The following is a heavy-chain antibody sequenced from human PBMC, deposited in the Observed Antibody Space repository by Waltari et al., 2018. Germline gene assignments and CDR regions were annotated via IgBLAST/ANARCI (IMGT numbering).Heavy chain of an antibody. CDR3: TRRYTRRDYSPFDF. V-gene: IGHV4-38-2*01. D-gene: IGHD4-4*01. CDR1: GYSISRGYY. CDR2: IYRSGTT. Sequence: QVQLQESGPGLVRPSEILSLTCGVSGYSISRGYYWGWIRQPPGKGLEWIGSIYRSGTTYYNPSLESRVTMSVDTSKNQFSLKMSPVTAADTAVYYCTRRYTRRDYSPFDFWGQGTLVTVSS. J-gene: IGHJ4*02.